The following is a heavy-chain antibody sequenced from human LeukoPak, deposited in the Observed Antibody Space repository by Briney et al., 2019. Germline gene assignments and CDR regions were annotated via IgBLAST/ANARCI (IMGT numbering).Heavy chain of an antibody. V-gene: IGHV3-23*01. CDR3: ARDGSRPYYYYGMDV. D-gene: IGHD6-6*01. CDR1: GFTFTSYS. Sequence: PGGSLRLSCAASGFTFTSYSMNWVRQAPGKGLEWVSTISGGGGSTYYADSVKGRFTISRDNSKNTLYLQMNSLRAEDTAVYYCARDGSRPYYYYGMDVWGQGTTVTVSS. CDR2: ISGGGGST. J-gene: IGHJ6*02.